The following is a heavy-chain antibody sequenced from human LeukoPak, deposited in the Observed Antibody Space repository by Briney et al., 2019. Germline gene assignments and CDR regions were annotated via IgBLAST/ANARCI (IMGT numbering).Heavy chain of an antibody. Sequence: PGGSLRLSCAASGFTFSSYAMSWVRQAPGKGLEWVSALSGGGGNTNYADSVKGRFTISRDNSKHTLYLQMNSLRAEDTAVYYCAKEDYRRGYSGYDYYYWGQGTLVTVSS. J-gene: IGHJ4*02. CDR1: GFTFSSYA. V-gene: IGHV3-23*01. CDR3: AKEDYRRGYSGYDYYY. D-gene: IGHD5-12*01. CDR2: LSGGGGNT.